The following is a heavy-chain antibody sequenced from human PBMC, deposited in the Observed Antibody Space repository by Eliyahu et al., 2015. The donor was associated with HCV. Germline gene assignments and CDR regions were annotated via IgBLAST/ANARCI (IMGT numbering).Heavy chain of an antibody. CDR2: ISSSGSTI. D-gene: IGHD3-22*01. CDR3: ASSITMIRDGMDV. V-gene: IGHV3-48*03. J-gene: IGHJ6*02. CDR1: GFTFSSYE. Sequence: EVQLVESGGGLVQPGGSLRLSCAASGFTFSSYEMNWVRQAPGKGLEGVSYISSSGSTIYYADSVKGRFTISRDNAKNSLYLQMNSLRAEDTAVYYCASSITMIRDGMDVWGQGTTVTVSS.